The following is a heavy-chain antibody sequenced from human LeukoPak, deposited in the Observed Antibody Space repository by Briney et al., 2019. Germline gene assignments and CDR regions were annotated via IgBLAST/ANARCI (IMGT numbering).Heavy chain of an antibody. CDR1: GYTFTSYD. CDR3: ATQLVGYYFDH. CDR2: INTNTGNP. J-gene: IGHJ4*02. V-gene: IGHV7-4-1*02. Sequence: ASVKVSCKASGYTFTSYDINWVRQAPGQGLEWMGWINTNTGNPTYAQGFTGRFVFSLDTSVSTAYLQINSLKAEDTAVYYCATQLVGYYFDHWGQGTLVTVSS. D-gene: IGHD1-26*01.